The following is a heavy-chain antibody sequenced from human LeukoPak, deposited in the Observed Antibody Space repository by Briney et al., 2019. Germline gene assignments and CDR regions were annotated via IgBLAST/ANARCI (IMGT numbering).Heavy chain of an antibody. Sequence: PSETLSLTCTVSGGSISSGGYYWSWIRQHPGKGLEWIGYIYYSGSTYYNPSLKSRVTISVDTSKNQFSLKLSSVTAADTAVYYCVRRGYDFWSGYYTFDYWGQGTLVTVSS. CDR1: GGSISSGGYY. D-gene: IGHD3-3*01. CDR3: VRRGYDFWSGYYTFDY. V-gene: IGHV4-31*03. CDR2: IYYSGST. J-gene: IGHJ4*02.